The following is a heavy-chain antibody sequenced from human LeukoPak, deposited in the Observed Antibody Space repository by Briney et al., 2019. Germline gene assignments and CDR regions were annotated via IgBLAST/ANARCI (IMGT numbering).Heavy chain of an antibody. CDR1: GFTFSSYS. CDR2: ISRSSDTI. D-gene: IGHD3-22*01. V-gene: IGHV3-48*01. J-gene: IGHJ1*01. CDR3: ASYYYDSSGSYFQH. Sequence: GGSLRLSCAASGFTFSSYSMNWVRQAPGKGLEWVSYISRSSDTIYYADSVKGRFTISRDNAKNSVYLQMNSLRAEDTAVYYCASYYYDSSGSYFQHWGQGTLVTVSS.